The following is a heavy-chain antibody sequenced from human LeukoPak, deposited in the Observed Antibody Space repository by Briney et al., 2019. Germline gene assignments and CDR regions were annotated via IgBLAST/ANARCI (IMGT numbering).Heavy chain of an antibody. D-gene: IGHD1-26*01. V-gene: IGHV1-2*02. J-gene: IGHJ4*02. Sequence: ASVKVSCKASGYTFTGYYMHWVRQAPGQGLEWMGWINPNSGGTNYAQKFQGRVTITADESTSTAYMELSSLRSEDTAVYYCARAPGSYYGDFDYWGQGTLVTVSS. CDR1: GYTFTGYY. CDR3: ARAPGSYYGDFDY. CDR2: INPNSGGT.